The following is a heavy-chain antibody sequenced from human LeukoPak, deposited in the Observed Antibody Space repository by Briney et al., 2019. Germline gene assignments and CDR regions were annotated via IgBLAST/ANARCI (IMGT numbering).Heavy chain of an antibody. D-gene: IGHD6-13*01. V-gene: IGHV4-31*03. CDR3: ARAGYSTENWFDP. J-gene: IGHJ5*02. Sequence: SETLSLTCTVSGGSISSGGYYWSWIRQHPGKGLEWIGYIYYSGSTYYNPSLKSRVTISVDTSKNQFSLKLSSVTAADTAVYYCARAGYSTENWFDPWGQGTLVTVSS. CDR1: GGSISSGGYY. CDR2: IYYSGST.